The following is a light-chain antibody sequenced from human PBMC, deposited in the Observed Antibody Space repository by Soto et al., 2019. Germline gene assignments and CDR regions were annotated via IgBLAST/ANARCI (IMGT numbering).Light chain of an antibody. J-gene: IGKJ1*01. CDR3: QQYHRAPRT. CDR2: GAS. Sequence: DIQMTQSPSSLSASVGDRVTITCRANQDISYYLAWYQQKQGKVPKLLIYGASTLQSGVPSRFSGSGSGTDVTLTISRLQPEDIATHYCQQYHRAPRTFGQGTKVEIK. CDR1: QDISYY. V-gene: IGKV1-27*01.